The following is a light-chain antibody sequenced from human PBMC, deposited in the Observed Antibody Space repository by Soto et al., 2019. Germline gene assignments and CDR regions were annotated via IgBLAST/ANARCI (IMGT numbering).Light chain of an antibody. V-gene: IGKV3-15*01. Sequence: ETVMTQSPATLSVSPGEGATLSCRASQTSNTNLAWYQQKPGQPPRLLISGVSRRATGVPARFSGSGSGTEFTLTISSLQSEDFAVYYCQHENFGPRFGAGTKVDVK. CDR3: QHENFGPR. CDR1: QTSNTN. CDR2: GVS. J-gene: IGKJ4*02.